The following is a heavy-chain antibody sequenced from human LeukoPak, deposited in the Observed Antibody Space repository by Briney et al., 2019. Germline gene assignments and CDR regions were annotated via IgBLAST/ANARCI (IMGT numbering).Heavy chain of an antibody. Sequence: ASVKVSCKASGYTFTGYYMHWVRQAPGQGLEWMGWINPNSGGTNYAQKFQGRVTMTRDTSISTAYMELSRLRSDDTAVYYCARETSIRGYSGYDSNPSYFYFDYWGQGTLVTASS. CDR3: ARETSIRGYSGYDSNPSYFYFDY. CDR1: GYTFTGYY. J-gene: IGHJ4*02. D-gene: IGHD5-12*01. V-gene: IGHV1-2*02. CDR2: INPNSGGT.